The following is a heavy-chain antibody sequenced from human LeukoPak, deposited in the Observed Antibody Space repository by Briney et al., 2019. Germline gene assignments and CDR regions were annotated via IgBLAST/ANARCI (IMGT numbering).Heavy chain of an antibody. CDR2: IIPILGIA. D-gene: IGHD1-1*01. CDR1: GGTFSSYT. Sequence: SVKVSCKASGGTFSSYTISWVRQAPGQGLEWMGRIIPILGIANYAQKFQDRVTLTTDESTTTAYMELSSLRSEDTAVYYCARMEGDWGQGTLVTVSS. J-gene: IGHJ4*02. V-gene: IGHV1-69*02. CDR3: ARMEGD.